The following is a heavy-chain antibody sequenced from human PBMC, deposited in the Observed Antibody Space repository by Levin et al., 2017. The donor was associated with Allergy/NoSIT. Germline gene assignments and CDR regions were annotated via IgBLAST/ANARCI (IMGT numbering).Heavy chain of an antibody. CDR2: ISSSSSYI. CDR1: GFTFSSYS. V-gene: IGHV3-21*01. D-gene: IGHD2-8*02. J-gene: IGHJ3*02. CDR3: ARVAGVGGYCTGGVCFFSVLRAFDI. Sequence: KPGGSLRLSCAASGFTFSSYSMNWVRQAPGKGLEWVSSISSSSSYIYYADSVKGRFTISRDNAKNSLYLQMNSLRAEDTAVYYCARVAGVGGYCTGGVCFFSVLRAFDIWGQGTMVTVSS.